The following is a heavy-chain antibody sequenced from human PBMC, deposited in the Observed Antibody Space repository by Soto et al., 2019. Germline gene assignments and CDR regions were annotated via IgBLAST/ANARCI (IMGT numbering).Heavy chain of an antibody. Sequence: GGSLRLSCAASGFTFSSYGMHWVRQAPGKGLEWVAVISYDGSNKYYADSVKGRFTISRDNSKNTLYLQMNSLRAEDTAVYYCAKERDIVVVVAAPGGPFDYWGQGTLVTVSS. CDR1: GFTFSSYG. D-gene: IGHD2-15*01. CDR2: ISYDGSNK. CDR3: AKERDIVVVVAAPGGPFDY. J-gene: IGHJ4*02. V-gene: IGHV3-30*18.